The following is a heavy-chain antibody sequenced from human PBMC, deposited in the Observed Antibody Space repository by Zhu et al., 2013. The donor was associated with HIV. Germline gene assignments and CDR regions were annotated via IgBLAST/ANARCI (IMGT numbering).Heavy chain of an antibody. D-gene: IGHD6-19*01. CDR2: INTNYGDT. J-gene: IGHJ6*02. V-gene: IGHV1-2*02. CDR1: GYHFPGYY. CDR3: ARDVVSNGWYSLRYKHYGMDV. Sequence: QAQLVQSGAEVQKPGASVKVSCKASGYHFPGYYIHWVRQAPGLGLEWMGWINTNYGDTHYPENFRGRITITRDTSTSTAYMELTRFTSDDTAVYYCARDVVSNGWYSLRYKHYGMDVWGQGTTVTVSS.